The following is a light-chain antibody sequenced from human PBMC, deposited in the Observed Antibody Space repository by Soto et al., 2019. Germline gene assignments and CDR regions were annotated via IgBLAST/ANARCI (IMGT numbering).Light chain of an antibody. J-gene: IGLJ1*01. V-gene: IGLV2-14*01. CDR2: EVS. Sequence: QSALTQPASVSGSPGQSITISCTGTSRDVGGDNYVSWYQQHPGKAPKLMIYEVSNRPSGVSNRFSGSKSGNTASLTISGLQAEDEADYYCSSYTSSSTPYVFGTGTKVTVL. CDR3: SSYTSSSTPYV. CDR1: SRDVGGDNY.